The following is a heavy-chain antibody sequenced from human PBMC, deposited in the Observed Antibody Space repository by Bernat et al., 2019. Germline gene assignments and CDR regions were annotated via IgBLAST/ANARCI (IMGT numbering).Heavy chain of an antibody. J-gene: IGHJ4*02. Sequence: QVHLQQWGAGLLKPSETLSLTCAAYGESFSGFFWSWVRQSPGKGLEWIGEINHRGITNYNPTLKSRVTMSIDTAKAQFSLRLNSVTAADTAVYYCMRVHLGHWEQGALVSGTS. D-gene: IGHD1-1*01. V-gene: IGHV4-34*02. CDR3: MRVHLGH. CDR1: GESFSGFF. CDR2: INHRGIT.